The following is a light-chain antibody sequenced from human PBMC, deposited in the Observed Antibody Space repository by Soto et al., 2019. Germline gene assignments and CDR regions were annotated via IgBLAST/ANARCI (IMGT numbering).Light chain of an antibody. Sequence: QSVLTQPASVSGSPGQSITISCTGTSSDVGGYNYVSWYQQHPGKAPKVMIYDVSNRPSGVSNRFSGSNSGNTASLTISGLQAGDEADYYCSSYTSSSTLVVFGGGTKLTVL. CDR1: SSDVGGYNY. V-gene: IGLV2-14*01. J-gene: IGLJ2*01. CDR2: DVS. CDR3: SSYTSSSTLVV.